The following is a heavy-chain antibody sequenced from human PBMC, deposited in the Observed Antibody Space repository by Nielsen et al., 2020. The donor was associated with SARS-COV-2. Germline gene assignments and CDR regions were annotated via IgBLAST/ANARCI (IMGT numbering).Heavy chain of an antibody. D-gene: IGHD6-19*01. CDR2: IIPIFGTA. CDR3: ARGAVAGTYYYYYYMDV. CDR1: GYTFTSYG. Sequence: SVKVSCKASGYTFTSYGISWVRQAPGQGLGWMGGIIPIFGTANYAQKFQGRVTITADESTSTAYMELSSLRSEDTAVYYCARGAVAGTYYYYYYMDVWGKGTTVTVSS. V-gene: IGHV1-69*13. J-gene: IGHJ6*03.